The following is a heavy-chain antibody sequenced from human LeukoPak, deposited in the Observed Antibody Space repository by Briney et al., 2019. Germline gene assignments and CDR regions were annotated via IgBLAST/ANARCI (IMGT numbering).Heavy chain of an antibody. V-gene: IGHV4-59*08. Sequence: SETLSLTCTVSGGSISSYYWSWIRQPPGKGLEWIGYIYYSGSTNYNPSLKSRVTISVDTSKNQFSLKLSSVTAADTAVYYCARGAIVVVPAAGNYFDYWGQGTLVTVSS. D-gene: IGHD2-2*01. J-gene: IGHJ4*02. CDR3: ARGAIVVVPAAGNYFDY. CDR2: IYYSGST. CDR1: GGSISSYY.